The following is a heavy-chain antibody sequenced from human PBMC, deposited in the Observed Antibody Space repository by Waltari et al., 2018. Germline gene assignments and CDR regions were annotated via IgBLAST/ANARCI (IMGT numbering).Heavy chain of an antibody. CDR3: AREELITMVRGGYGY. CDR2: IWYDGSNK. CDR1: GFPFSSYG. V-gene: IGHV3-33*01. J-gene: IGHJ4*02. Sequence: QVQLVESGGGVVQPGRSLRLSCAASGFPFSSYGMHWVRQAPGKGLEWVAVIWYDGSNKYYADSVKGRFTISRDNSKNTLYLQMNSLRAEDTAVYYCAREELITMVRGGYGYWGQGTLVTVSS. D-gene: IGHD3-10*01.